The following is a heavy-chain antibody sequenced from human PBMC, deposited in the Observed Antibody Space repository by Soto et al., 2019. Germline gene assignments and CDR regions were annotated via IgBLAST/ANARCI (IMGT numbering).Heavy chain of an antibody. CDR3: ASQASPYYYYGMDV. J-gene: IGHJ6*02. CDR1: GGSSSSSSYY. Sequence: SETLSLTCTVAGGSSSSSSYYWGWFRPPPGKGLEWIGSIYYSGSTYYNPSLKSRVTISVDTSKNQFSLKLSSVTAADTAVYYCASQASPYYYYGMDVLVQGTTVT. V-gene: IGHV4-39*01. CDR2: IYYSGST.